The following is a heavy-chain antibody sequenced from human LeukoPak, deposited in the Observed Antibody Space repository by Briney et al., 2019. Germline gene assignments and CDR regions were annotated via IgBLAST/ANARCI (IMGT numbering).Heavy chain of an antibody. CDR3: ARGPRVSTQIAATGILDY. CDR1: GGSISSYY. D-gene: IGHD6-13*01. V-gene: IGHV4-4*07. J-gene: IGHJ4*02. CDR2: IYTSGST. Sequence: SETLSLTCTVSGGSISSYYWSWIRQPAGKGLEWIGRIYTSGSTNYNPSLKSRVTMSVDTSKNQFSLKLSSVTAADTVVYYCARGPRVSTQIAATGILDYWGQGTLVTVSS.